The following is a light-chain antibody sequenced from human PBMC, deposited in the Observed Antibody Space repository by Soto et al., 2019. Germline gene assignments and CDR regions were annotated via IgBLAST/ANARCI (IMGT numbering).Light chain of an antibody. CDR1: QSVSSY. V-gene: IGKV3-11*01. CDR3: QQRSNWPPGFT. CDR2: DAS. J-gene: IGKJ3*01. Sequence: EIVLTQSPATLSLSPGERATLSCRASQSVSSYLAWYQQKPGQAPRLLIYDASNRATGIPARFSGSGSGTDFTITISSLEPEDFAVYYCQQRSNWPPGFTLGPLTTVDIK.